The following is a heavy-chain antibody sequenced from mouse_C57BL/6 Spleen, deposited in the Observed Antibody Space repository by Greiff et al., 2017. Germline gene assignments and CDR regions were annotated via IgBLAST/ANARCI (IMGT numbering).Heavy chain of an antibody. V-gene: IGHV10-1*01. CDR2: IRSKSNNYAT. Sequence: EVQRVESGGGLVKPKGSLKLSCAASGFSFNTYAMNWVRQAPGKGLDWVDRIRSKSNNYATYYADSVKDRFTISRDDSESMLYLQMNNLKTEDTAMYYCVTRGFDYWGQGTTLTVSS. CDR1: GFSFNTYA. J-gene: IGHJ2*01. CDR3: VTRGFDY.